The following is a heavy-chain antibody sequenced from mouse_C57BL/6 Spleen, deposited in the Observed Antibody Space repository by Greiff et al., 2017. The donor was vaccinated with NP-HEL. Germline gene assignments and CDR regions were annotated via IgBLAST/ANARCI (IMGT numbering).Heavy chain of an antibody. V-gene: IGHV1-82*01. J-gene: IGHJ3*01. CDR3: AREWLAYYDYPAY. D-gene: IGHD2-4*01. CDR2: IYPGDGDT. Sequence: QVQLQQSGPELVKPGASVKISCKASGYAFSSSWMNWVKQRPGKGLEWIGRIYPGDGDTNYNGKFKGKATLTADKSSSTAYMQLSSLTSEDSAVYFCAREWLAYYDYPAYWGQGTLVTVSA. CDR1: GYAFSSSW.